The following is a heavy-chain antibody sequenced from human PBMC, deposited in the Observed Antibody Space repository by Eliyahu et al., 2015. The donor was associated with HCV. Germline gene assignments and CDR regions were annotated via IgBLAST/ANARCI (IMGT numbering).Heavy chain of an antibody. Sequence: QVQLQESGPGLVKPSETLSLTCIVXGGSITTYYWSWIRQPPGKGXEWIGXIHYSGSTNYTPSLKSRVTISLDTSKNQFSLNLTSVTAADTAVYYCASGGGGIAVAGTGGWFDPWGQGTLVTVSS. CDR3: ASGGGGIAVAGTGGWFDP. CDR1: GGSITTYY. J-gene: IGHJ5*02. CDR2: IHYSGST. D-gene: IGHD6-19*01. V-gene: IGHV4-59*01.